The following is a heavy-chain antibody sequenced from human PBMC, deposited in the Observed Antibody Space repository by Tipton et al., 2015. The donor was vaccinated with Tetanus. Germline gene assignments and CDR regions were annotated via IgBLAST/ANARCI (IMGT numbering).Heavy chain of an antibody. J-gene: IGHJ4*02. V-gene: IGHV4-61*08. CDR2: ISPSGRT. CDR3: VRGRGLGAYSYGFEY. D-gene: IGHD5-18*01. Sequence: TLSLTCSVSGGSLRSGDYQWNWIRQPPGKGLEWLAYISPSGRTNSNYDLKSRITISQDKSKNQFSLKLTSVTAADTAVYYCVRGRGLGAYSYGFEYWGQGVLVTVSS. CDR1: GGSLRSGDYQ.